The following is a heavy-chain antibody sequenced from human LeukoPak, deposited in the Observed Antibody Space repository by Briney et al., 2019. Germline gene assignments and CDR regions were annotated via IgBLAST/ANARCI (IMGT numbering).Heavy chain of an antibody. D-gene: IGHD2-2*01. J-gene: IGHJ2*01. CDR2: IYYSGGT. CDR1: GGSMTNQY. V-gene: IGHV4-59*11. Sequence: PSETPSLTCTVSGGSMTNQYWNWIRQPPGKGLEWIGYIYYSGGTNYNPSLKSRVTISIDTSRNQFSLKLSSLTAADTAIYYCAREVPAAGHFDLWGRGTLVTVSS. CDR3: AREVPAAGHFDL.